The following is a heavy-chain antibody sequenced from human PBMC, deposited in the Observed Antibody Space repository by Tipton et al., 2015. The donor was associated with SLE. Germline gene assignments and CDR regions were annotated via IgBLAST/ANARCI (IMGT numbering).Heavy chain of an antibody. Sequence: TLSLTCTVSGGSISSGDYYWSWIRQPPGKGLEWIGYIYYSGSTYYNPSLKSRVTISVGTSKNQFSLKLSSVTAADTAVYYCATHGSGSHDAIDIWGQGTMVTVSS. CDR1: GGSISSGDYY. V-gene: IGHV4-30-4*01. CDR2: IYYSGST. CDR3: ATHGSGSHDAIDI. D-gene: IGHD3-10*01. J-gene: IGHJ3*02.